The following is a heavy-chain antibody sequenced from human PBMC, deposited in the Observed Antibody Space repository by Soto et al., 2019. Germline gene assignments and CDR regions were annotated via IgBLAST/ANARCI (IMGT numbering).Heavy chain of an antibody. V-gene: IGHV1-46*01. Sequence: ASVKVSCKASGYTFTSYYMPWVRQAPGQGLEWMGIINPSGGSTSYAQKFQGRFTLSRDSSKNTLYLQMNSRRAEDTAVYYCARFSGYPNYYFDYWGQGTLVTVSA. CDR3: ARFSGYPNYYFDY. J-gene: IGHJ4*02. D-gene: IGHD5-18*01. CDR1: GYTFTSYY. CDR2: INPSGGST.